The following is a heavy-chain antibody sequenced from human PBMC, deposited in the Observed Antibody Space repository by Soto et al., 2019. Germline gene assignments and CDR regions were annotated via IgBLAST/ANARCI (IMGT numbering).Heavy chain of an antibody. CDR3: VKDESINWYSGHFRH. Sequence: GGSLRLSCAGSGFTLTRSAVSWVRQAPGKGLEWVSGISAGGGGTYYADSVKGRFTISRDNAKNSLHLQMNSLSAEDTAFYYCVKDESINWYSGHFRHWGQGTLVTVSS. J-gene: IGHJ1*01. CDR1: GFTLTRSA. V-gene: IGHV3-23*01. CDR2: ISAGGGGT. D-gene: IGHD6-13*01.